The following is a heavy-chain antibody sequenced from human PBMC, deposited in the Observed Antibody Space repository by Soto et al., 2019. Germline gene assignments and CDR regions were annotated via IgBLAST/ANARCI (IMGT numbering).Heavy chain of an antibody. J-gene: IGHJ4*02. Sequence: GGSLRLSCAASGFTFSSYAMHWVRQAPGKGLEWVAVISYDGSNKYYADSVKGRFTISRDNSKNTLYLQMNSLRAEDTAVYYCARANRGIAAAGYWGQGTLVTVSS. CDR3: ARANRGIAAAGY. D-gene: IGHD6-13*01. V-gene: IGHV3-30-3*01. CDR1: GFTFSSYA. CDR2: ISYDGSNK.